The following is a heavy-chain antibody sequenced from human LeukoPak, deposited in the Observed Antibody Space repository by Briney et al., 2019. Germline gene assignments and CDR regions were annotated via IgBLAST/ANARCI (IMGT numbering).Heavy chain of an antibody. D-gene: IGHD3-3*01. V-gene: IGHV4-39*07. J-gene: IGHJ6*03. Sequence: SETLSLTCTVSGGSISSSSYYWGWIRQPPGKGLEWIGSIYYSGSTYYNPSLKSRVTISVDTSKNQFSLKLSSVTAADTAVYYCASPYYDFWSGYHINYYYYMDVWGKGTTVTVSS. CDR1: GGSISSSSYY. CDR3: ASPYYDFWSGYHINYYYYMDV. CDR2: IYYSGST.